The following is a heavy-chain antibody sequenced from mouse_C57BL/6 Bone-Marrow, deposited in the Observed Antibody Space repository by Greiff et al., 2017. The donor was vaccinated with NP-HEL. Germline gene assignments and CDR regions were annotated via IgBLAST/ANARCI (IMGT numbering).Heavy chain of an antibody. CDR2: IDPSDSYT. D-gene: IGHD1-1*01. Sequence: VQLQQPGAELVMPGASVKLSCKASGYTFTSYWMHWVKQRPGQGLEWIGEIDPSDSYTNYNQKFKGKSTLTVDKSSSTAYMQLSSLTSEDSAVYYCANSYGYYAMDYWGQGTSVTVSS. J-gene: IGHJ4*01. CDR3: ANSYGYYAMDY. CDR1: GYTFTSYW. V-gene: IGHV1-69*01.